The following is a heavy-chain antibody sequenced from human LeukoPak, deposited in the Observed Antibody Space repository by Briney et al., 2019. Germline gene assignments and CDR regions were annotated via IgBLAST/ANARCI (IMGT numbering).Heavy chain of an antibody. CDR3: AKGSTGSSPDY. CDR1: GFTFSNYG. CDR2: ITGSGDDA. J-gene: IGHJ4*02. V-gene: IGHV3-23*01. D-gene: IGHD1-26*01. Sequence: GGSLRLSCSGSGFTFSNYGMSWLRQAPGKGLEWVSAITGSGDDAYYADSVHGRFTMSRDNSKSTLYLQMNSLRVEDTALYYCAKGSTGSSPDYWGQGTLVTVSS.